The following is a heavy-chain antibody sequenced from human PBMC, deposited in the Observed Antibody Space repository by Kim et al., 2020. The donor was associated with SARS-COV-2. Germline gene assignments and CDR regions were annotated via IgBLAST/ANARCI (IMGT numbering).Heavy chain of an antibody. CDR2: INPRNGAT. Sequence: ASVKVSCTGSGYKFSGYYVHWVRLAPGQGLEWMGWINPRNGATHYAPKFQGRVTVTSDTSISTAYMELNRLTSADTAMYYCATHLRDYSYYGYYIYTTDIWGQGTTVTVS. CDR1: GYKFSGYY. CDR3: ATHLRDYSYYGYYIYTTDI. D-gene: IGHD3-10*01. V-gene: IGHV1-2*02. J-gene: IGHJ6*02.